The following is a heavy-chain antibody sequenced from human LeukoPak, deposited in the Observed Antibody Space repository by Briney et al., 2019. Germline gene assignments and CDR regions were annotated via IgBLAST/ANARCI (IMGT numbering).Heavy chain of an antibody. Sequence: PSETLSPTCTVSGGSISSGDYYWSWIRQPPGKGLEWIGYIYYSGSTYYNPSLKSRVTISVDTSKNQFSLKLSSVTAADTAVYYCASYYDILTGYYIDAFDIWGQGTMVTVSS. D-gene: IGHD3-9*01. CDR3: ASYYDILTGYYIDAFDI. V-gene: IGHV4-30-4*01. J-gene: IGHJ3*02. CDR2: IYYSGST. CDR1: GGSISSGDYY.